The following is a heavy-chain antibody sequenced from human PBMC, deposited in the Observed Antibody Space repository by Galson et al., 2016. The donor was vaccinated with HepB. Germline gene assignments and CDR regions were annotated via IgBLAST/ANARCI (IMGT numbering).Heavy chain of an antibody. J-gene: IGHJ6*03. CDR1: GGSVSSDYY. D-gene: IGHD6-19*01. CDR3: ATGIVVAGKYYYYYMDA. CDR2: LYSGEST. Sequence: SETLSLTCIVSGGSVSSDYYWGWIRQPPGRGLEWIGSLYSGESTYYNPSLKSRVTISVDTSKSQFSLRLNSVTAADTGVYYCATGIVVAGKYYYYYMDAWGKGTTGTVSS. V-gene: IGHV4-39*01.